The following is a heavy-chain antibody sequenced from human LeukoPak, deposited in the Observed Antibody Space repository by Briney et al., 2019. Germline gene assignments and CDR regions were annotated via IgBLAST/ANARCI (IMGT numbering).Heavy chain of an antibody. D-gene: IGHD6-19*01. CDR3: ARAPVRGAVAGVDY. Sequence: GGSLRLSCAASGFTFSSYSMNWVRPAPGKGLEWVSSISSSSSYIYYADSVKGRFTISRDNSKNTLYLQMNSLRAEDTAVYYCARAPVRGAVAGVDYWGQGTLVTVSS. V-gene: IGHV3-21*04. CDR2: ISSSSSYI. CDR1: GFTFSSYS. J-gene: IGHJ4*02.